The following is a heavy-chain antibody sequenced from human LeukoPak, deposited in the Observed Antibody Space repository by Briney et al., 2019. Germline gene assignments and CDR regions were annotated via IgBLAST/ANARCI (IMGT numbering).Heavy chain of an antibody. D-gene: IGHD3-10*01. Sequence: GGSLRLSCAASGFTFSSYCMNWVRQAPGKGLEWVSSISSTSTYIYYADSVKGQITITRDNAKNTMQRQVNSLGAEDTAVYDCGRGGFGELYWGKGTLVTVSS. CDR3: GRGGFGELY. CDR1: GFTFSSYC. V-gene: IGHV3-21*01. CDR2: ISSTSTYI. J-gene: IGHJ4*02.